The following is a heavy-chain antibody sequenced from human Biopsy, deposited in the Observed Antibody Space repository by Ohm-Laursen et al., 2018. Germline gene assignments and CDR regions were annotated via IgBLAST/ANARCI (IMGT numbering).Heavy chain of an antibody. J-gene: IGHJ4*02. D-gene: IGHD2-21*01. CDR1: GFTFSDHY. CDR2: ISPTADII. V-gene: IGHV3-11*01. Sequence: SQRLSCTASGFTFSDHYMSWIRQAPGKGLEWLSYISPTADIIFDTDSVKGRFTISRDNAKNSLYLQMNSLRAEDTAIYYCAKIPPSRCDSGECYPIFDYWGQGTLVTVSS. CDR3: AKIPPSRCDSGECYPIFDY.